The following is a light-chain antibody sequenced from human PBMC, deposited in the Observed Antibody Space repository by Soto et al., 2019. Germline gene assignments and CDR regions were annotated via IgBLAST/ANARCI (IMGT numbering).Light chain of an antibody. CDR3: QQSYSTLT. CDR2: AAS. J-gene: IGKJ3*01. Sequence: DIQMTQSPSSLSASVGDRVTITCRASQSISNYLNWYQQKPGKAPKLLIYAASSLQSGVPSRFSGSGSRTDFTLTISSLQPEDFASYYCQQSYSTLTFGPGTKVDVK. V-gene: IGKV1-39*01. CDR1: QSISNY.